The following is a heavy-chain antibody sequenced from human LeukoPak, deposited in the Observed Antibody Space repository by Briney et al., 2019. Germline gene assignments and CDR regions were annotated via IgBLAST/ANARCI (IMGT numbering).Heavy chain of an antibody. V-gene: IGHV1-2*06. CDR3: ARVGYYESSGYYEY. Sequence: ASVKVSCKASGYTFTTYGITWVRQAPGQGLEWMGRINPNSGGTNYAQKFQGRVTMTRDTSISTVYMELSRLRSDDTAVYYCARVGYYESSGYYEYWGQGTLVTVSS. J-gene: IGHJ4*02. CDR1: GYTFTTYG. D-gene: IGHD3-22*01. CDR2: INPNSGGT.